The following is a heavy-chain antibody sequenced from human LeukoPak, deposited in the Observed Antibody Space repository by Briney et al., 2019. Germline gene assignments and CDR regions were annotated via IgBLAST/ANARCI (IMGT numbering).Heavy chain of an antibody. Sequence: PAGTLRLSCAASGFTFSSYGMHWVRQAPGKGLEWVAVISYDGSNKYYADSVKGRFTISRDNSKNTLYLQMNSLRAEDTAVYYCAKDPGAQTTVAPHPWGQGTLVTGSS. V-gene: IGHV3-30*18. CDR1: GFTFSSYG. D-gene: IGHD4-23*01. J-gene: IGHJ5*02. CDR2: ISYDGSNK. CDR3: AKDPGAQTTVAPHP.